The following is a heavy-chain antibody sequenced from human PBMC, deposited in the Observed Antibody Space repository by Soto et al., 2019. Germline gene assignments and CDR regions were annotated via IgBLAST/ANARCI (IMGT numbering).Heavy chain of an antibody. J-gene: IGHJ6*02. D-gene: IGHD2-15*01. CDR3: AHKGGRGAGMDV. CDR1: GFSVSTSGVG. V-gene: IGHV2-5*02. CDR2: IYWDDDK. Sequence: QITLKESGPPLVKPTQTLTLTCTFSGFSVSTSGVGVAWIRQPPGKALEWLALIYWDDDKRYSPFLQSRATITKDTSKNQVVLTMTNRDPVDTATYYCAHKGGRGAGMDVWGQGTTVTVSS.